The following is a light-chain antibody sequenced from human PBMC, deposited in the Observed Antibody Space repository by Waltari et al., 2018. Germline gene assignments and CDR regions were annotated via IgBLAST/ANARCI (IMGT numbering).Light chain of an antibody. V-gene: IGLV1-47*01. Sequence: SVLTQPPSASGTPGQTVTIPCSGSSSNIGGNFVYWYQQLPGIAPQRLISKNHQRPSGAPDRFSGSKSGTSASLAISGLRSDDEAEYYCAAWDDNLTGPLFGGGTKVTVL. CDR3: AAWDDNLTGPL. J-gene: IGLJ3*02. CDR1: SSNIGGNF. CDR2: KNH.